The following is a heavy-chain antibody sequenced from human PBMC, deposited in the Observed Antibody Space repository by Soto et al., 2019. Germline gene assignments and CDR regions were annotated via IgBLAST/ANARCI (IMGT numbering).Heavy chain of an antibody. V-gene: IGHV3-23*01. CDR2: ISGSGRNT. Sequence: EVQMLESGGGLVHPGGSLRLSCAASGFTFSNYAMNWVRQAPGKGLEWVSSISGSGRNTYYADSVKGRLTISRDSSKNSLYLQMNSLRVEDTGVYYWAKNLNGSGSFTAYYHYGMDVWCQGTTVTVSS. D-gene: IGHD3-10*01. CDR1: GFTFSNYA. CDR3: AKNLNGSGSFTAYYHYGMDV. J-gene: IGHJ6*02.